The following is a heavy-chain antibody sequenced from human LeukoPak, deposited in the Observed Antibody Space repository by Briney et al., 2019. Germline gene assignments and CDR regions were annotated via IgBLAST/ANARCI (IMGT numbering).Heavy chain of an antibody. D-gene: IGHD4/OR15-4a*01. CDR3: GRGWCSDRGYYDY. J-gene: IGHJ4*02. Sequence: GASVKVSCKASGYTFTSYGITWVRQAPGQGLEWMGWISAYNFKTDYAQKLQDRATVTTDTSTSTVYMELRSLTSDDTAVYYCGRGWCSDRGYYDYWGQGTLVTVSS. CDR1: GYTFTSYG. CDR2: ISAYNFKT. V-gene: IGHV1-18*01.